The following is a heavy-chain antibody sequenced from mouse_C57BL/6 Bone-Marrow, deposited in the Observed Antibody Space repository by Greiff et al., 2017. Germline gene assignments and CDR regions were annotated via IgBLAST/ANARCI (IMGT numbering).Heavy chain of an antibody. Sequence: EVQVVESGGGLVQPGGSLSLSCAASGFTFTDYYMSWVRQPPGKALEWLGFIRNKANGYTTEYSASVKGRFTISRDNSQSILYLQMNALRAEDSATYYGERYGRGFAYWGQGTLVTVSA. CDR1: GFTFTDYY. CDR2: IRNKANGYTT. CDR3: ERYGRGFAY. V-gene: IGHV7-3*01. J-gene: IGHJ3*01.